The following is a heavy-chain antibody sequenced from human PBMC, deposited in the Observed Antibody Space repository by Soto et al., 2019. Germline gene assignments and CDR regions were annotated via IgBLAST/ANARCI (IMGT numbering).Heavy chain of an antibody. D-gene: IGHD3-10*01. J-gene: IGHJ4*02. CDR1: AGSLSTDC. CDR2: IYYSGST. Sequence: SHTLSLPCTVSAGSLSTDCWSWIRQPPGKGLEWIGYIYYSGSTNYNPSLKSRVTISVDTSKNHFSLKLSSVTAADTAVYYCARVVSYYVDYWGQGTLVTVS. CDR3: ARVVSYYVDY. V-gene: IGHV4-59*01.